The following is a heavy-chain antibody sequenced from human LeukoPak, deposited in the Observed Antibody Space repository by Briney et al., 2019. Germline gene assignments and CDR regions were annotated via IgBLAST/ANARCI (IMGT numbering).Heavy chain of an antibody. CDR3: VRAGRLRAAAGWFDP. D-gene: IGHD6-13*01. CDR2: IYYSGST. V-gene: IGHV4-39*07. J-gene: IGHJ5*02. CDR1: GGSISSSSYY. Sequence: SETLSLTCTVSGGSISSSSYYWGWIRQPPGKGLEWIGSIYYSGSTYYNPSLKSRVTISVDTSKNQFSLKLSSVTAADTAVYYCVRAGRLRAAAGWFDPWGQGTLVTVSS.